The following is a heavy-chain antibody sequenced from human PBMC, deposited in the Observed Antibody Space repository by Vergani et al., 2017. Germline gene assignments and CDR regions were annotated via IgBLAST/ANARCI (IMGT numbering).Heavy chain of an antibody. V-gene: IGHV3-33*01. CDR3: AVDLRLLYNLFDP. J-gene: IGHJ5*02. CDR2: TWYDGNNK. D-gene: IGHD1-14*01. Sequence: QVQLVESGGGVVQPGRSLRLSCAASGFTFNQDGMHWVRQAPGKGLEWVAVTWYDGNNKQYADSVKGRFTISRDNSKSTMYLQMNSLRDEDTGVYYCAVDLRLLYNLFDPRGQGTLVTVSS. CDR1: GFTFNQDG.